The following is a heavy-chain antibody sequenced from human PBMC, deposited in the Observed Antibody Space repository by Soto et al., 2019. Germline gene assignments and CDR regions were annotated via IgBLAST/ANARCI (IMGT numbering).Heavy chain of an antibody. CDR3: ARGYSASSGGAFAY. CDR2: IIPILGIA. CDR1: GGTFSSYT. V-gene: IGHV1-69*02. D-gene: IGHD3-22*01. Sequence: QVQLVQSGAEVKKPGSSVKVSCKASGGTFSSYTISWVRQAPGQGLEWMGRIIPILGIANYAQKFQGRVTITAEKSTSTVYMELSSPTSEDTAVYYCARGYSASSGGAFAYWGQGTLVTVSS. J-gene: IGHJ4*02.